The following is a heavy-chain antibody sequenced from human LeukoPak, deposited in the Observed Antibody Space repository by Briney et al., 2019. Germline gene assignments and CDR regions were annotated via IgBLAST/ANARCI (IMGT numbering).Heavy chain of an antibody. V-gene: IGHV4-34*01. CDR3: ARRLKGYSSSWTPDY. CDR1: GGSFSGYY. J-gene: IGHJ4*02. Sequence: KSSETLSLTCAVYGGSFSGYYWSWIRQPPGKGLEWIGEINHSGSTNYNPSLKSRVIISVDTSKNQFSLKLSSVTAADTAVYYCARRLKGYSSSWTPDYWGQGTLVTVSS. D-gene: IGHD6-13*01. CDR2: INHSGST.